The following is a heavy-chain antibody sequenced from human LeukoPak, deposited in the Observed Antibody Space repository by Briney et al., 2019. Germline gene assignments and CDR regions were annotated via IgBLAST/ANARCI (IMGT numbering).Heavy chain of an antibody. J-gene: IGHJ5*02. CDR3: ARGIVVVPAAQGDWFDP. D-gene: IGHD2-2*01. CDR1: GGSISSSNW. V-gene: IGHV4-4*02. CDR2: TYHSGST. Sequence: SGTLSLTCAVSGGSISSSNWWSWVRQPPGKGLEWIGETYHSGSTNYNPSLKSRVTISVDKSKNQFSLKLSSVTAADTAVYYCARGIVVVPAAQGDWFDPWGQGTLVTVSS.